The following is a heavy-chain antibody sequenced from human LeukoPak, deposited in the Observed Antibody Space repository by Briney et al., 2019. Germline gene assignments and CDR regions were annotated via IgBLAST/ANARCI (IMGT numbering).Heavy chain of an antibody. CDR3: VRFMRGTIGGDN. CDR1: GFTFSSYS. Sequence: GGSLRLSCAASGFTFSSYSMNWVRQAPGKGLEWVSSISSSSSYIYYADSVKGRFIISRDQAKNSSYLQMDKMKVEDTAMYYCVRFMRGTIGGDNWGQGTLVTVSA. V-gene: IGHV3-21*01. CDR2: ISSSSSYI. J-gene: IGHJ4*02. D-gene: IGHD3-16*01.